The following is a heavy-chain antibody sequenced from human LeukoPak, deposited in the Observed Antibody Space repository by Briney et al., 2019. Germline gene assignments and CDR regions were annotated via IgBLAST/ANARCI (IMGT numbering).Heavy chain of an antibody. CDR1: GGSFIGYH. J-gene: IGHJ4*02. Sequence: SETLSLTCAVYGGSFIGYHWNWIRQTPEKGLEWIGEINHRGHTNYNPSLESRVTISVDTSKNQFSLKLRSVTAADTAVYYCARDPTTVVTLPYYFDIWGPGTLVTVSS. D-gene: IGHD4-23*01. CDR3: ARDPTTVVTLPYYFDI. CDR2: INHRGHT. V-gene: IGHV4-34*01.